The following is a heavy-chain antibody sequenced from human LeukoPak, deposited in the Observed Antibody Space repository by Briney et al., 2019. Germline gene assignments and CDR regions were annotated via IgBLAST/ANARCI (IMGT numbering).Heavy chain of an antibody. CDR2: FDPEDGET. Sequence: ASVKVSCTVSGYTLTELSMHWVRQAPGKGLEWMGGFDPEDGETIYAQKFQGRVTMTEDTSTDTAYMELSSLRSEDTAVYYCATVVKMATHQPNFDYWGQGTLVTVSS. CDR3: ATVVKMATHQPNFDY. J-gene: IGHJ4*02. CDR1: GYTLTELS. V-gene: IGHV1-24*01. D-gene: IGHD5-24*01.